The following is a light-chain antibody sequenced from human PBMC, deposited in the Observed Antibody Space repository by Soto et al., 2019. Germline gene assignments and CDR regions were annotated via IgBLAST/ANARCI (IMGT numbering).Light chain of an antibody. CDR3: QQRIDWPMT. CDR1: RSVSSY. J-gene: IGKJ5*01. CDR2: GAS. V-gene: IGKV3-11*01. Sequence: EIVLTQSPATLSLSPGEGVTLSCRASRSVSSYLAWYQQRPGQAPRLLIYGASNRATGIPARFSGSGSGTDFTLTISSLEAEDFAVYYCQQRIDWPMTFGQGTRLEMK.